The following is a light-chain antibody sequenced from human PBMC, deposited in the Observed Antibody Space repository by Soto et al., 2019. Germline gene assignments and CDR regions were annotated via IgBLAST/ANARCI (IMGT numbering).Light chain of an antibody. J-gene: IGKJ1*01. CDR3: QQYNSYSPT. Sequence: AIRMTQSPSSLSASTGDRVTITCRASQGISSYLAWYQQKPGKAPKLLIYDASSLESGVPPRFSGSGSGTEFTLTISSLQPDDFATYYCQQYNSYSPTFGQGTKVDIK. V-gene: IGKV1-8*01. CDR1: QGISSY. CDR2: DAS.